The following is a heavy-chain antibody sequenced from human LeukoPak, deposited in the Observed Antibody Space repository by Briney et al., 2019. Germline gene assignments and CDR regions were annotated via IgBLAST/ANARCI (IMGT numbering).Heavy chain of an antibody. CDR3: ASLQQGGEWFDP. V-gene: IGHV5-51*01. D-gene: IGHD6-13*01. CDR1: GSRFTSYW. Sequence: GAPLKISCKGSGSRFTSYWIGWVRQMPGKGLEWMGIIYPGDSDTRYSPSFQGQVTISADKSIRTAYLQWSSLKASDTAMYYCASLQQGGEWFDPWGQGTLVTVSS. CDR2: IYPGDSDT. J-gene: IGHJ5*02.